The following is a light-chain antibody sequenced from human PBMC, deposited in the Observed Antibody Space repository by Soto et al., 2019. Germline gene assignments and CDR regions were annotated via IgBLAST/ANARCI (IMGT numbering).Light chain of an antibody. CDR3: QQYCSWPPGFT. Sequence: EIVLTQSPGTLSLFLGERATLSCRASQSVSSTSFAWYRQKPGQSPSLLLYVASNRASGVPDRFSGTGSATDFTLTISRLEPDDFAVYYCQQYCSWPPGFTFGPG. V-gene: IGKV3-20*01. CDR1: QSVSSTS. J-gene: IGKJ3*01. CDR2: VAS.